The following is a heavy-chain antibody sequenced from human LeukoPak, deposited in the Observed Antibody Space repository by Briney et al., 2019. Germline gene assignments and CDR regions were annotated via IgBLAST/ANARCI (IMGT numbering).Heavy chain of an antibody. CDR3: ARVIAADWFDP. D-gene: IGHD6-25*01. J-gene: IGHJ5*02. CDR2: INHSGSA. CDR1: GGSISSYY. V-gene: IGHV4-34*01. Sequence: SETLSLTCTVSGGSISSYYWSWIRQPPGKGLEWIGEINHSGSANYSPSLSSRVTISLDMSESQFSLKLTSVTAADTAVYYCARVIAADWFDPWGQGTLVTVSS.